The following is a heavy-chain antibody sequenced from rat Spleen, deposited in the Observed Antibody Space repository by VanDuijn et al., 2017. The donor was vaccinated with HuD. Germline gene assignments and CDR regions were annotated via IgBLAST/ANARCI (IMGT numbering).Heavy chain of an antibody. CDR3: ARHGYNSYFDY. CDR2: ISPSGTP. CDR1: GFTFSDYY. V-gene: IGHV5-25*01. J-gene: IGHJ3*01. Sequence: EVQLVESDGGLVQPGRSLKLSCAASGFTFSDYYMAWVRQAPTKGLEWVATISPSGTPYYRDSVKGRFTISRDNAKSNLYLHMDSLRSEDTATYYCARHGYNSYFDYWGQGTLVTVSS. D-gene: IGHD1-9*01.